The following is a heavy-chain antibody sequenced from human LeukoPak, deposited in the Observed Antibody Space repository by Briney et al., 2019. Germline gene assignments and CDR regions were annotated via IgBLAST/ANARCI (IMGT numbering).Heavy chain of an antibody. CDR2: IYYSGST. V-gene: IGHV4-39*07. CDR1: GGSISSSSYY. Sequence: PSETLSLTCTVSGGSISSSSYYWGWIRQPPGKGLEWIGSIYYSGSTYYNPSLKSRVTISVDTSKNQFSLKLSSVTAADTAVYYCARVHEGATIDYWGQGTLVTVSS. J-gene: IGHJ4*02. D-gene: IGHD5-12*01. CDR3: ARVHEGATIDY.